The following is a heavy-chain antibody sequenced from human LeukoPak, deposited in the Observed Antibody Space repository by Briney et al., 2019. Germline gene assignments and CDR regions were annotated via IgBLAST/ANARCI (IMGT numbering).Heavy chain of an antibody. D-gene: IGHD3-9*01. CDR3: AKDVGRYDILTGYSS. CDR2: ISYDGSNK. CDR1: GFTFSSYG. Sequence: PGGSLRLSCAASGFTFSSYGMHWVRQAPGKGLEWVAVISYDGSNKYYADSVKGRFTISRDNSKNTLYLQMNSLRAEGTAVYYCAKDVGRYDILTGYSSWGQGTLVTVSS. J-gene: IGHJ4*02. V-gene: IGHV3-30*18.